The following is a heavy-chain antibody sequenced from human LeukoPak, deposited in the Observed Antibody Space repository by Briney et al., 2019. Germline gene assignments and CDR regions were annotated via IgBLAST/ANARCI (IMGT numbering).Heavy chain of an antibody. J-gene: IGHJ5*02. CDR2: IHHSGST. Sequence: PSETLSLTCAVYGGSFSGYYWSWIRQPPGKGLEWIGYIHHSGSTNYNPSLKSRVTISVDTSKNQLSLRLTSVTAADTAMYYCARALRQQLVTGWFDPWGQGTLVTVSS. CDR1: GGSFSGYY. V-gene: IGHV4-59*01. D-gene: IGHD6-13*01. CDR3: ARALRQQLVTGWFDP.